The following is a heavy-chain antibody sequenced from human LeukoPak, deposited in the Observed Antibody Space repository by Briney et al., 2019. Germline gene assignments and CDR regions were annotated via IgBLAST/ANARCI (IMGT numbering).Heavy chain of an antibody. CDR2: ISYDGSNK. CDR3: XXXXXXXXXXXXXYYYGMDV. V-gene: IGHV3-30-3*01. Sequence: GGSLRLSCAASGFTFSSYAMHWVRQAPGKGLEWVAVISYDGSNKYYADSVKGRFTISRDNSKNTLYLQMNSLRAEDTAVYYXXXXXXXXXXXXXXYYYGMDVWGQGTTVTVSS. CDR1: GFTFSSYA. J-gene: IGHJ6*02.